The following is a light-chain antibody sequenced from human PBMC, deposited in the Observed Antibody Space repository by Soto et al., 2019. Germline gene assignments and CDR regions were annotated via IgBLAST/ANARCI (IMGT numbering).Light chain of an antibody. CDR2: HAS. CDR1: QSISSW. CDR3: QQRSHWLT. J-gene: IGKJ4*01. V-gene: IGKV1-5*01. Sequence: DIQMTQSPSTLSASVGDRVTITCRASQSISSWLAWYQQKPGKAPKLLIYHASNLQSGVPSRFSGSGSGTEFTLTISSLEPEDSAVYYCQQRSHWLTFGGGTKVDIK.